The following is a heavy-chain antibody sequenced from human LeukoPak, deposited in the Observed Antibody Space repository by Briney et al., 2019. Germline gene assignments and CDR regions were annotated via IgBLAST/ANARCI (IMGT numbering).Heavy chain of an antibody. D-gene: IGHD6-19*01. CDR1: GFIFSSYA. J-gene: IGHJ4*02. CDR3: ARTGDSSGWDSQIDY. Sequence: GGSLRLSCAASGFIFSSYAMHWVRQAPGKGLEWVAVISYDGSNKYYADSVKGRFTISRDNSKNTLYLQMNSLRAEDTAVYYCARTGDSSGWDSQIDYWGQGTLVTVSS. CDR2: ISYDGSNK. V-gene: IGHV3-30*01.